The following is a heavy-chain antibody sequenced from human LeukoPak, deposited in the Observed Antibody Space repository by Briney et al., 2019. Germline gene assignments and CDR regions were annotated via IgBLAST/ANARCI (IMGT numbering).Heavy chain of an antibody. D-gene: IGHD4-17*01. CDR3: ARRLKGSYGNPFDY. V-gene: IGHV3-21*01. CDR2: ISSSSSYI. J-gene: IGHJ4*02. CDR1: GFTFSSYS. Sequence: GGSLRLSCAASGFTFSSYSMNWVRQAPGKGLEWVSSISSSSSYIYYADSVKGRFTISRDNAKNSLYLQMNSLRAEDTAVYYCARRLKGSYGNPFDYWGQGTLVTVSS.